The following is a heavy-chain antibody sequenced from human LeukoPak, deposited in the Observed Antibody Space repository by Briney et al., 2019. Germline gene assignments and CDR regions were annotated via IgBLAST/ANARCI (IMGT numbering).Heavy chain of an antibody. D-gene: IGHD1-7*01. CDR1: GFTFSNAW. J-gene: IGHJ4*02. Sequence: GGSLRLSCAASGFTFSNAWMSWVRQAPGEGLEWVGRIKSKTDGGTTDYAAPVKGRFTISRDNSKNTLYLQMNSLRGEDTAVYYCAKDAARTTYFDSWGQGTLVTVSS. V-gene: IGHV3-15*01. CDR2: IKSKTDGGTT. CDR3: AKDAARTTYFDS.